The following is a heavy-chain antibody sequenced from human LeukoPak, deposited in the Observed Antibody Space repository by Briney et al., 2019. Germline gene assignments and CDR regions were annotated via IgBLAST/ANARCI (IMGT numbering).Heavy chain of an antibody. Sequence: SQTLSLTCTVSGGSISSVNYYWSWIRQPAGKGLEWIGRISPSGSTNYNPSLRSRLTISVDTSKNQFSLKLSSVTAADTAVYYCASRPGYDSSGYLDYWGQGTLVTVSS. CDR3: ASRPGYDSSGYLDY. V-gene: IGHV4-61*02. CDR1: GGSISSVNYY. CDR2: ISPSGST. D-gene: IGHD3-22*01. J-gene: IGHJ4*02.